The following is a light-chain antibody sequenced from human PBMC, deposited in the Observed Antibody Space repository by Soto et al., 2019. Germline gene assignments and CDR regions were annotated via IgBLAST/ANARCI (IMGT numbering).Light chain of an antibody. J-gene: IGKJ4*01. Sequence: EIVLTQSPATLSLSPGEGATLSCMASQSVVTYLAWYQQKPGQPPSLLIYDASNRATGIPARFSGSGSGTDFTLTISSLEPDDFAVYYCQQRATWPHTFGGGTKVEI. CDR3: QQRATWPHT. CDR1: QSVVTY. CDR2: DAS. V-gene: IGKV3-11*01.